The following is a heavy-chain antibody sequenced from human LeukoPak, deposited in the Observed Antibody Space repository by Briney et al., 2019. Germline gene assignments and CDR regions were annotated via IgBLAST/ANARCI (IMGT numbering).Heavy chain of an antibody. J-gene: IGHJ6*02. Sequence: SQTLSLTCTVSGGSISSGGYYWSWIRQHPGKGLEWIGYIYYSGSTYYNPSLKSRVTISVDTSKNQFSLKLSSVTAADTAVYYCASLTMVRGAAYYYYYYGMDVWGQGTTVTVSS. CDR2: IYYSGST. V-gene: IGHV4-31*03. CDR3: ASLTMVRGAAYYYYYYGMDV. D-gene: IGHD3-10*01. CDR1: GGSISSGGYY.